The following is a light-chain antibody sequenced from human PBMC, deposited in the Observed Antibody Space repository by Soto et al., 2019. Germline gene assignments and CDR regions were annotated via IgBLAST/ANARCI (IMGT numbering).Light chain of an antibody. CDR3: QQYNNWPWT. CDR2: SAS. Sequence: EIVMTQSPATLSVSPGGRATLSCRASQSISDTLAWYQQKPGQAPRLLIYSASRRATGFPARFRGSGSGTNFTLTISSLQSEDFAVYYCQQYNNWPWTFGQGTKVDIK. J-gene: IGKJ1*01. CDR1: QSISDT. V-gene: IGKV3-15*01.